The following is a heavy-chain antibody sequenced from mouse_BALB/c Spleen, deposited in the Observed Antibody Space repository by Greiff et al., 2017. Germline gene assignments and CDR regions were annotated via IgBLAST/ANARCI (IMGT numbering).Heavy chain of an antibody. D-gene: IGHD2-14*01. CDR3: AGEGGYDGDY. J-gene: IGHJ2*01. V-gene: IGHV1-80*01. Sequence: VQLQQSGAELVRPGSSVKISCKASGYAFSSYWMNWVKQRPGQGLEWIGQIYPGDGDTNYNGKFKGKATLTADKSSSTAYMQLSSLTSEDSAVYFCAGEGGYDGDYWGQGTTLTVSS. CDR2: IYPGDGDT. CDR1: GYAFSSYW.